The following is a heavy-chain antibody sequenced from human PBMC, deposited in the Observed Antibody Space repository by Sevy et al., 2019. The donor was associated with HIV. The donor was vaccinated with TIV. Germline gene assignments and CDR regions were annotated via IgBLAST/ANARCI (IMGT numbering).Heavy chain of an antibody. CDR2: IYYGGST. Sequence: SETLSLTCTVSGGSISSSSYYWGWIRQPPGKGLEWIGSIYYGGSTYYNPSLKSRVTISVDTSKNQFSLKLSSVTAADTAVYYCAREEVPYYYGSGSYYQNDYWGQGTLVTVSS. CDR1: GGSISSSSYY. J-gene: IGHJ4*02. V-gene: IGHV4-39*02. D-gene: IGHD3-10*01. CDR3: AREEVPYYYGSGSYYQNDY.